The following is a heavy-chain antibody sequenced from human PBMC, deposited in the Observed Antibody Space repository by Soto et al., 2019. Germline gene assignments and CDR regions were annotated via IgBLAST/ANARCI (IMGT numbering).Heavy chain of an antibody. CDR3: AKSWGVGVNYYYYGMDV. D-gene: IGHD1-26*01. V-gene: IGHV3-30*18. CDR1: GFTFSYYG. Sequence: QVQVVESGGGVVQPGRSLRLSCAASGFTFSYYGMHWVRQAPGKGLEWVAVISYDGSGEYYADSVKGRFTISRDNSKNTLYLQMNSLRAEDTAVYYCAKSWGVGVNYYYYGMDVRGQGTTVTVSS. CDR2: ISYDGSGE. J-gene: IGHJ6*02.